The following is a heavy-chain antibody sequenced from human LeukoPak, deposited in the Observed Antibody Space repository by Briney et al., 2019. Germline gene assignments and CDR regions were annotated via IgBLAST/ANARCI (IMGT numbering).Heavy chain of an antibody. CDR1: GYTFTSYA. V-gene: IGHV1-3*03. CDR3: ARDGNYYDSSGYSALFDY. D-gene: IGHD3-22*01. Sequence: GSSVKVSCKASGYTFTSYAMHWVRQAPGQRLEWMGWINDGNGNTKYSQEFQGRVTITRDTSASTAYMELSSLRSEDMAVYYCARDGNYYDSSGYSALFDYWGQGTLVTVSS. J-gene: IGHJ4*02. CDR2: INDGNGNT.